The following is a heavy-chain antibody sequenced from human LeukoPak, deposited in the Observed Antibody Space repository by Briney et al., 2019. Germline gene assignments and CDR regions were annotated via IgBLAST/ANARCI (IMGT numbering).Heavy chain of an antibody. CDR3: ARQDCSGGSCYSGGMDV. V-gene: IGHV5-51*01. D-gene: IGHD2-15*01. CDR2: IYPGDSDT. J-gene: IGHJ6*02. Sequence: PGESLKISCKGSGYSFTSYWIGWVRQMPGKGLEWMGIIYPGDSDTRYSPSFQGQVTISADKSISTAYLQWSSLKASDTAMYYCARQDCSGGSCYSGGMDVWGQGTTVTVSS. CDR1: GYSFTSYW.